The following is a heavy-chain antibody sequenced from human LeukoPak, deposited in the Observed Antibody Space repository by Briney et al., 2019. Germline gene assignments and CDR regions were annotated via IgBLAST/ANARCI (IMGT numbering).Heavy chain of an antibody. Sequence: SETLSLTCAVYGGSFSGYYWSWIRQPPGKWLEWIGEINHSGSTNYNPSLKSRVTISVDTSKNQFSLKLSSVTAADTAVYYCARGGYSYYYYMDVWGKGTTVTVSS. J-gene: IGHJ6*03. V-gene: IGHV4-34*01. CDR3: ARGGYSYYYYMDV. D-gene: IGHD2-15*01. CDR1: GGSFSGYY. CDR2: INHSGST.